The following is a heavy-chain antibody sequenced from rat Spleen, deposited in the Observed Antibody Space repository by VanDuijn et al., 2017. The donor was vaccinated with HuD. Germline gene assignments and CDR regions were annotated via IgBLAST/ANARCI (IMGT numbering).Heavy chain of an antibody. J-gene: IGHJ1*01. Sequence: EVQLAESGGGLVQPGRSMKLSCTALGFTFSNFDMAWVRQTPTKGLEWVASINFDGSGTYYRDSVKGRFTFSRDNAKNTLYLQMDSLTSGDTATYFCARRGFLSDWYFDFWGPGTMVTVSS. D-gene: IGHD4-4*01. CDR2: INFDGSGT. CDR3: ARRGFLSDWYFDF. V-gene: IGHV5-25*01. CDR1: GFTFSNFD.